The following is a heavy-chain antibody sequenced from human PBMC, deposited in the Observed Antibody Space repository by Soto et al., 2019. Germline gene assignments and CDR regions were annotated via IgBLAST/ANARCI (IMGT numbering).Heavy chain of an antibody. D-gene: IGHD2-15*01. J-gene: IGHJ3*02. CDR2: ISWNSGSI. CDR3: AKDALGYCSGGSCYWDAFDI. V-gene: IGHV3-9*01. CDR1: GFTFDDYA. Sequence: EVQLVESGGGLVQPGRSLRLSCAASGFTFDDYAMHWVRQAPGKGLEWVSGISWNSGSIGYADSVKGRFTISRDHAKNSQYLQMNSLRAEDTDLYSCAKDALGYCSGGSCYWDAFDIWGQGTMVPVSS.